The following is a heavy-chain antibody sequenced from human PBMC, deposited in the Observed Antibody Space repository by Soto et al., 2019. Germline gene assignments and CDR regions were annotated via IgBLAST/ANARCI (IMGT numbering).Heavy chain of an antibody. Sequence: GGSLRLSCTTSGFTFSNYAMTWVRQAPGKGLEWVSSISTTGGSTYYADSVKGRFTISRDNAKNTLYLQMNSLRAEDTAVYYCATEYTSSSPNNWFDPWGQGTLVTVSS. D-gene: IGHD6-6*01. CDR1: GFTFSNYA. CDR3: ATEYTSSSPNNWFDP. J-gene: IGHJ5*02. CDR2: ISTTGGST. V-gene: IGHV3-23*01.